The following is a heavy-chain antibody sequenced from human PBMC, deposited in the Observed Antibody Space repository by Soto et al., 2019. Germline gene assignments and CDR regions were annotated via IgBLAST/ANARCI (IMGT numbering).Heavy chain of an antibody. CDR2: IYWDDDK. D-gene: IGHD2-21*02. CDR1: AFSLSTGGVG. CDR3: IQSRGGGDCLQSYASYYYYGMDV. Sequence: HITLKESGPTLVKPTQTLTLTYTFSAFSLSTGGVGVGWIRQPPGKALEWLALIYWDDDKRYSPSLRSRLTITKDTSKNQVVLTMTNMDPVDTATYYCIQSRGGGDCLQSYASYYYYGMDVWGQGPTVTVSS. V-gene: IGHV2-5*02. J-gene: IGHJ6*02.